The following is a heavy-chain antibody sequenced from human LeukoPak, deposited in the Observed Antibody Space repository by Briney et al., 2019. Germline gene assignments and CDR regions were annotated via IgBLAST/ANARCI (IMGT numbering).Heavy chain of an antibody. J-gene: IGHJ4*02. CDR2: MNPNSGNT. V-gene: IGHV1-8*01. D-gene: IGHD1-26*01. CDR1: GYTFTSYD. Sequence: GASVKVSCKASGYTFTSYDINWVRQATGQGLEWMGWMNPNSGNTGYAQKFQGRVTMTRNTSISTAYMEPSGLRSEDTAVYYCARGLQVGATSDYWGQGTLVTVSS. CDR3: ARGLQVGATSDY.